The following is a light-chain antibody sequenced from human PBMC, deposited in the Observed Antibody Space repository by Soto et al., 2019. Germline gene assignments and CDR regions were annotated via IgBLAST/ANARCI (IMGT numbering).Light chain of an antibody. CDR3: QQYNSWPLT. J-gene: IGKJ4*01. Sequence: IVMTQSPSTLSVSPVERCTLSCIASQSVSSNLAWYQQKPGQAPRLLIYGASTRATGIPARFSGSGSGTEFTLTISSLQSEDFAVYYCQQYNSWPLTFGGGTKVDIK. V-gene: IGKV3-15*01. CDR1: QSVSSN. CDR2: GAS.